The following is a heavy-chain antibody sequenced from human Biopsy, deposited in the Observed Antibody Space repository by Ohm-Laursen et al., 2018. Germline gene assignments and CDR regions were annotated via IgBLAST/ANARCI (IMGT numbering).Heavy chain of an antibody. CDR3: ARTPILIVSAGLIYRHRRHLQGMDV. CDR2: VDWDDYK. V-gene: IGHV2-70*11. D-gene: IGHD6-13*01. CDR1: GFSLSARRMY. J-gene: IGHJ6*02. Sequence: TQTLTLTCSFSGFSLSARRMYVSWIRQAPGKALEWLARVDWDDYKDYSASLQTKLSISKDTSNDQVVLTVNNVDPADTATYYCARTPILIVSAGLIYRHRRHLQGMDVWGQGIAVTVS.